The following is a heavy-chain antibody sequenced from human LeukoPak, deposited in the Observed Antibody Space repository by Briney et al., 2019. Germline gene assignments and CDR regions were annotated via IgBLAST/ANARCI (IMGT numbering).Heavy chain of an antibody. D-gene: IGHD2-2*01. CDR1: GGSFSGYY. CDR2: INHSGST. Sequence: SETLSLTCAVYGGSFSGYYWSWIRQPPGKGLEWIREINHSGSTNYNPSLKSRVTISVDTSKNQFSLKLSSVTAADTAVYYCARALSSTRTLDVWGKGTTVTVSS. J-gene: IGHJ6*04. V-gene: IGHV4-34*01. CDR3: ARALSSTRTLDV.